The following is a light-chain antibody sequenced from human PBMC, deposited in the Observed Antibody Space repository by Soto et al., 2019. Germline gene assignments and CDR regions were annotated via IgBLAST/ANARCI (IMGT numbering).Light chain of an antibody. CDR2: GAS. CDR1: QSVSSSY. J-gene: IGKJ4*01. CDR3: QQYGSSPSLT. V-gene: IGKV3-20*01. Sequence: EIVLTQSPGTLSLSPGERATLSCRASQSVSSSYLAWYQQKPGQAPRLLIYGASSRATGTPDRFSGSGSGTDFTFTISRLEPEDFAVYYCQQYGSSPSLTFGGGTKVEIK.